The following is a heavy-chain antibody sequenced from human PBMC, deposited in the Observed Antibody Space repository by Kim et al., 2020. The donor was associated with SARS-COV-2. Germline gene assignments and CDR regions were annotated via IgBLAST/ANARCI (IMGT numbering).Heavy chain of an antibody. CDR1: GASITNIYYY. Sequence: SETLSLTCTVSGASITNIYYYWAWVRQPPGKGLEWLGYLSHSGVSFYNPSLKSRVTISADTSKSHFSLQLTSVTAADTAVYYCARLAAGSTHYFDPWGQGTQVTVSS. J-gene: IGHJ5*01. D-gene: IGHD1-26*01. V-gene: IGHV4-39*07. CDR3: ARLAAGSTHYFDP. CDR2: LSHSGVS.